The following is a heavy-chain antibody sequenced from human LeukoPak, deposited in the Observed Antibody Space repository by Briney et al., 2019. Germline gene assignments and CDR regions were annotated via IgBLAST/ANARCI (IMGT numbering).Heavy chain of an antibody. J-gene: IGHJ3*02. V-gene: IGHV3-11*04. CDR1: TFTFSDYY. D-gene: IGHD5-18*01. CDR2: ISSSGNTI. CDR3: ARDNTARDPTHALDI. Sequence: GGSLRLSCAASTFTFSDYYMCWIRQAPGKGLEWISYISSSGNTIYYADSVEGRFTISRDNAKNSLYLQMNSLRAEDTAVYYCARDNTARDPTHALDIWGQGTMVTVSS.